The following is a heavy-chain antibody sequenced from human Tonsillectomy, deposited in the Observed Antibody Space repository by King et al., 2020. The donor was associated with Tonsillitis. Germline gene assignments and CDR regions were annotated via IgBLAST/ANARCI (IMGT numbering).Heavy chain of an antibody. CDR1: GGSISSGSFY. CDR3: ARDLSSQGIFDY. Sequence: VQLQESGPGMVKPSQTLSLTCTVSGGSISSGSFYWNWIRQPAGKGLEWIARIYTTESTDYNPSLKSRVTTSVDTSKNQFSLKLSSVTAADTAVYYCARDLSSQGIFDYWGQGTLVTVSS. V-gene: IGHV4-61*02. J-gene: IGHJ4*02. CDR2: IYTTEST. D-gene: IGHD2-2*01.